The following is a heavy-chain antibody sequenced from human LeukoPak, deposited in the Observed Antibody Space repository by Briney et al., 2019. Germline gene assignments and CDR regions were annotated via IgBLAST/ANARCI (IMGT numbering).Heavy chain of an antibody. CDR1: GFTFSTYA. CDR2: ITSTGDNT. V-gene: IGHV3-64*01. J-gene: IGHJ4*02. CDR3: ARDRAGNVDY. Sequence: GGSLRLSCAASGFTFSTYAMHWVRHAPGKGLEYVSSITSTGDNTYYANSVKGRFTISRDNSKNTLYLQMGSLRAEDMAVYYCARDRAGNVDYWGQGTLVTVSS. D-gene: IGHD4-23*01.